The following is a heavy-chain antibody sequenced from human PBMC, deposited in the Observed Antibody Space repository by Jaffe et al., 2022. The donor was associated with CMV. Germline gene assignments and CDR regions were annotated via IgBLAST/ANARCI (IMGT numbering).Heavy chain of an antibody. CDR1: GGTFSSYA. D-gene: IGHD2-15*01. J-gene: IGHJ6*03. CDR2: IIPILGIA. V-gene: IGHV1-69*09. CDR3: ARGCGGGGSCYSYYYYYMDV. Sequence: QVQLVQSGAEVKKPGSSVKVSCKASGGTFSSYAISWVRQAPGQGLEWMGRIIPILGIANYAQKFQGRVTITADKSTSTAYMELSSLRSEDTAVYYCARGCGGGGSCYSYYYYYMDVWGKGTTVTVSS.